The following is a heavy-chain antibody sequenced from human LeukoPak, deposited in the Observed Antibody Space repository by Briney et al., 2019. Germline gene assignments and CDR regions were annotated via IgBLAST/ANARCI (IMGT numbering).Heavy chain of an antibody. V-gene: IGHV3-21*01. Sequence: GGTLRLSCAASGFTFGNHGMNWVRQAPGKGLEWVSSISSSSSYIYYADSVEGRFTISRDNAKNSLYLQMNSLRAEDTAVYYCARDLDMDVWGKGTTVTISS. CDR2: ISSSSSYI. J-gene: IGHJ6*03. CDR3: ARDLDMDV. CDR1: GFTFGNHG.